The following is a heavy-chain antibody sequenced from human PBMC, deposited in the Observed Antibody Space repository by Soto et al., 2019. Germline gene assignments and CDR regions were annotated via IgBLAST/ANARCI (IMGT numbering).Heavy chain of an antibody. CDR3: AKDISWLVTGAFDI. V-gene: IGHV3-9*01. D-gene: IGHD6-19*01. CDR1: GFTFDDYA. Sequence: GGSLRLSCAASGFTFDDYAMHWVRQAPGKGLEWVSGISWNSGSIGYADSVKGRFTISRDNAKNSLYLQMNSLRAEDTALYYCAKDISWLVTGAFDIWGQGTMVTVSS. J-gene: IGHJ3*02. CDR2: ISWNSGSI.